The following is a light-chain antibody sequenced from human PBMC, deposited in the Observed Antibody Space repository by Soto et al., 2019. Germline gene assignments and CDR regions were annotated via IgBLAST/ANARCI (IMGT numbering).Light chain of an antibody. V-gene: IGLV4-69*01. J-gene: IGLJ2*01. Sequence: QLVLTQSPSASASLGASVKLTCTLSSGHSTYAIAWHQQQPEKGPRYLMKLNSDGRHSKGDGLPDRFSGTSSGAERYLTISRLQSEDEADYYCQPWGTGGDVVFGGGTKLTVL. CDR1: SGHSTYA. CDR3: QPWGTGGDVV. CDR2: LNSDGRH.